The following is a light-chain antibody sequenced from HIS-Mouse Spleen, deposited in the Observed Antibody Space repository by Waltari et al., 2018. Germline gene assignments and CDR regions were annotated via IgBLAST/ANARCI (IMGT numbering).Light chain of an antibody. CDR1: SSDVGVSNF. V-gene: IGLV2-14*01. CDR3: SSYTSSSTWV. Sequence: QSALTQPASVSGSPGQSLTLSCTGTSSDVGVSNFVSWYQQPPGKAPKLMIYEVSNRPSGVSNRFSGSKSGNTASLTISGLQAEDEADYYCSSYTSSSTWVFGGGTKLTVL. J-gene: IGLJ3*02. CDR2: EVS.